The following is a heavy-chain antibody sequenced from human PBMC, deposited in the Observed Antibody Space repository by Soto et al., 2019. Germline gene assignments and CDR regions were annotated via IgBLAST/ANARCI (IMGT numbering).Heavy chain of an antibody. CDR2: ISAYNGNT. Sequence: QVQLVQSGAEVKKPGASVKVSCKASGYTFTSYGISWVRQAPGQGLEWMGWISAYNGNTNYAQKLQGRVTMTTDTSTSTAYMELRSLRSDDTAVYYCARVRSALFHLQPQLEPFDYWGQGTLVTVSS. CDR1: GYTFTSYG. CDR3: ARVRSALFHLQPQLEPFDY. V-gene: IGHV1-18*01. J-gene: IGHJ4*02. D-gene: IGHD6-6*01.